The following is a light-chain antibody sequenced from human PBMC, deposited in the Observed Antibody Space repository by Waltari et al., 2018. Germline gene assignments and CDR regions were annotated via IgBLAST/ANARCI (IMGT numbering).Light chain of an antibody. V-gene: IGKV4-1*01. Sequence: DIVMTQSPDSLAVSLGARATINCKSSQSVLYNSDNKNYLAWYQQKPGQPPKLLIYWASIQESGVPDRFSGSGSGTDFTLTISSLQAEDVAVYYCQQYYSIPRTYGQGTKLEIK. J-gene: IGKJ2*02. CDR1: QSVLYNSDNKNY. CDR2: WAS. CDR3: QQYYSIPRT.